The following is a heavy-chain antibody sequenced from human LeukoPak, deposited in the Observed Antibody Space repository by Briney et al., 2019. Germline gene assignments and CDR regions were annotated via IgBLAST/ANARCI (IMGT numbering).Heavy chain of an antibody. Sequence: SETLSLTCTVSGGSIGSSNYYWDWIRQPPGERLEWIGTIYYSGSTYYNPSLKSRVTVSMDTSKNQFSLKLSSVTAADTAICYCARRSSSAYFYGFDYWGQGTLVTVSS. D-gene: IGHD3-22*01. CDR2: IYYSGST. V-gene: IGHV4-39*01. CDR1: GGSIGSSNYY. CDR3: ARRSSSAYFYGFDY. J-gene: IGHJ4*02.